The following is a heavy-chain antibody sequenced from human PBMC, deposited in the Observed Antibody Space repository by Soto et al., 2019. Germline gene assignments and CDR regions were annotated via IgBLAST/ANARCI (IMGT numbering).Heavy chain of an antibody. CDR2: ISGSGGST. J-gene: IGHJ4*02. CDR3: AKDTVAGGPFDY. V-gene: IGHV3-23*01. CDR1: GFTFSSYA. Sequence: EVQLLESGGGLVQPGGSLRLSCAASGFTFSSYAMSWVRQAPGKGLEWVSVISGSGGSTYYADSVKARFTISRDNSKNTLYLQMNSLRAEDTAVYYCAKDTVAGGPFDYWGQGTLVTVSS. D-gene: IGHD6-19*01.